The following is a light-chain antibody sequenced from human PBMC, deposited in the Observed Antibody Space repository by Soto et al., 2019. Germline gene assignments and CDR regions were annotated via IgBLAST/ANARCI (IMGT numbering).Light chain of an antibody. CDR2: GAS. J-gene: IGKJ2*01. Sequence: EIVLTQSPVTLSLSPGERATLSCRASQSVSSSYLAWYQQKPGQAPRLLIYGASSRATGIPDRFSGSGSGTDFTLTIRRLEPEDFAVYYCQQYGSSPYTFGQGTKVDIK. CDR1: QSVSSSY. CDR3: QQYGSSPYT. V-gene: IGKV3-20*01.